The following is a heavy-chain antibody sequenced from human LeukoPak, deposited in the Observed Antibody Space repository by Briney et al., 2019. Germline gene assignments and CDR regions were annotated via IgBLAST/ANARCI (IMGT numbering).Heavy chain of an antibody. CDR3: ARRLTQYDCFDP. Sequence: SRTLSLTCAISGDSVSSNSVTWNWIRQSPSRGLEWLGRTYYRSTWYNDYAVSVRGRITVNPDTSKNQFSLHLNSVTPEDTAVYYCARRLTQYDCFDPWGQGILVTVSS. D-gene: IGHD2-2*01. V-gene: IGHV6-1*01. J-gene: IGHJ5*02. CDR2: TYYRSTWYN. CDR1: GDSVSSNSVT.